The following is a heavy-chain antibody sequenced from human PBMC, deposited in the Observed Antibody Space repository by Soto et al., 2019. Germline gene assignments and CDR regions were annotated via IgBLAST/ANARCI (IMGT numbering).Heavy chain of an antibody. D-gene: IGHD6-19*01. CDR1: GFTLGSYS. J-gene: IGHJ4*02. V-gene: IGHV3-48*01. CDR3: ARDHSSGWYVVDY. Sequence: EVQLVESGGGWVQPGGSLRLSGAASGFTLGSYSMTWFRQAPGRGREWVSYISSSSNTIYYADSVKGRFTISRDNAKNSLYLQMNSLRAEDTAVYYCARDHSSGWYVVDYWGQGTLVTVSS. CDR2: ISSSSNTI.